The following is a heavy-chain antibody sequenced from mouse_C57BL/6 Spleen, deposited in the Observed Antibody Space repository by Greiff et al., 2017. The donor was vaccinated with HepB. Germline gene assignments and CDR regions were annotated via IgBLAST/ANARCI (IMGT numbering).Heavy chain of an antibody. D-gene: IGHD1-1*01. J-gene: IGHJ1*03. CDR3: AKTTDWYFDV. CDR2: INPNNGGT. Sequence: VQLKESGPELVKPGASVKMSCKASGYTFTDYNMHWVKQSHGKSLEWIGYINPNNGGTSYNQKFKGKATLTVNKSSSTAYMELRSLTSEDSAVYYCAKTTDWYFDVWGTGTTVTVSS. V-gene: IGHV1-22*01. CDR1: GYTFTDYN.